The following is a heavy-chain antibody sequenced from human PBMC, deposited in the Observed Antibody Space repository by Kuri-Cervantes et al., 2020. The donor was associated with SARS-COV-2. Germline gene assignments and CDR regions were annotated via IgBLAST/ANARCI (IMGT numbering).Heavy chain of an antibody. Sequence: SETLSLTCAVYGGSFSGYYWSWIRQPPGKGLEWIGEINHSGSTNYNPSLKSRVTISVDTSKNQFSLKLSSVTAEDTAVYYCAKDGAPYYYGSGSLFGMDVWGQGTTVTVSS. D-gene: IGHD3-10*01. CDR1: GGSFSGYY. CDR2: INHSGST. CDR3: AKDGAPYYYGSGSLFGMDV. V-gene: IGHV4-34*01. J-gene: IGHJ6*02.